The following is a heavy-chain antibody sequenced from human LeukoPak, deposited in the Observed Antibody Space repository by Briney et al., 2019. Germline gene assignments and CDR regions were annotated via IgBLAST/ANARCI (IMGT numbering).Heavy chain of an antibody. CDR3: AREMGATTGDYFDY. J-gene: IGHJ4*02. CDR2: IIPIFGTA. CDR1: GGTFSSYA. Sequence: VASVKVSCKASGGTFSSYAISWVRQAPGQGLEWMGGIIPIFGTANYAQKFQGRVTITADESTSTAYMELSSLRSEDTAVYYCAREMGATTGDYFDYWGQGTLVTVSS. D-gene: IGHD1-26*01. V-gene: IGHV1-69*13.